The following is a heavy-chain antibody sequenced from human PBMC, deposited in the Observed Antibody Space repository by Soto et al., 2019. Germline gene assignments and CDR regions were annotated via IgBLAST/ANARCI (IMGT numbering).Heavy chain of an antibody. Sequence: EVQLVESGGGLVQPGRSLRLSCAASGFTFDDYAMHWVRQAPGKGLEWVSGITWNSGSIGYADSVKGRFTISRDNAKNSLYLQMYSLRAEDTALYHCVKVITRYFDAFDYWGQGTLVTVSS. CDR1: GFTFDDYA. D-gene: IGHD3-9*01. CDR3: VKVITRYFDAFDY. V-gene: IGHV3-9*01. J-gene: IGHJ4*02. CDR2: ITWNSGSI.